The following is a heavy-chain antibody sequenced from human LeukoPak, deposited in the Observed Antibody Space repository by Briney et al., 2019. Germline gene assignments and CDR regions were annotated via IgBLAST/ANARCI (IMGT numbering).Heavy chain of an antibody. CDR1: GGSISSSSYY. D-gene: IGHD6-13*01. J-gene: IGHJ4*02. CDR3: ASYNSSFLDY. CDR2: IYTSGST. Sequence: SETLSLTCTVSGGSISSSSYYWSWIRQPAGKGLEWIGRIYTSGSTDYNPSLKSRVTMSVDTSKNQFSLKLSSVTAADTAVYYCASYNSSFLDYWGQGTLVTVSS. V-gene: IGHV4-61*02.